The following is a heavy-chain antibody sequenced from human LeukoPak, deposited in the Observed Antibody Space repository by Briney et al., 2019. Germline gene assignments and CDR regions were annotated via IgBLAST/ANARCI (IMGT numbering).Heavy chain of an antibody. CDR2: IIPILGIA. Sequence: SVKVSCKASGGTFISYAISWVRQAPGQGLEWMGGIIPILGIANYAQKFQGRVTITADKSTSTAYMELSSLRSEDTAVYYCAILWFGELLSGPPFDYWGQGTLVTVSS. CDR1: GGTFISYA. CDR3: AILWFGELLSGPPFDY. D-gene: IGHD3-10*01. J-gene: IGHJ4*02. V-gene: IGHV1-69*04.